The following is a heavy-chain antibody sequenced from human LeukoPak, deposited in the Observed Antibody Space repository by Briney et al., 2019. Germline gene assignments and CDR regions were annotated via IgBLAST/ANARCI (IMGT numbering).Heavy chain of an antibody. J-gene: IGHJ6*03. CDR1: GFTFSSYS. Sequence: PGGSLRLSCAASGFTFSSYSMNWVRQAPGKGLEWVSYIDSNGRTISYADSVKGRFTISRDNAKNSLYLQMNSLRAEDRAVYYCARGFGLAYSYYCMDVWGKGTTVTISS. D-gene: IGHD3-3*01. V-gene: IGHV3-48*04. CDR3: ARGFGLAYSYYCMDV. CDR2: IDSNGRTI.